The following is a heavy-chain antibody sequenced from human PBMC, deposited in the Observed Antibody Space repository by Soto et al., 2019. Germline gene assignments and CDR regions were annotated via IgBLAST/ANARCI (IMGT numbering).Heavy chain of an antibody. V-gene: IGHV1-69*08. Sequence: QVQLVQSGAEVKKPGSSVKVSCKASGGTFSSYTISWVRQAPGQGLEWMGRIIPILGIANYAQKSQGRVTITADKSTSTAYMELSSLRSEDTAVYYCARDLGTSIAVAGGEDYWGQGTLVTVSS. CDR1: GGTFSSYT. D-gene: IGHD6-19*01. J-gene: IGHJ4*02. CDR3: ARDLGTSIAVAGGEDY. CDR2: IIPILGIA.